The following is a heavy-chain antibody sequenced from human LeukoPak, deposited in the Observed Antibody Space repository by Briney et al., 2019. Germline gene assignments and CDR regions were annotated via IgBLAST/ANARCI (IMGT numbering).Heavy chain of an antibody. V-gene: IGHV3-66*01. D-gene: IGHD6-25*01. Sequence: PGGSLRLSCAASGFTVSNNYMSWVRQAPGKGLEWVSVIYSTGSTHYADSVKGRFTISRDNSKNTLYLQMNSLRAEDTGVYYCARESEGWSIPAACLWGQGTLVTVSP. CDR2: IYSTGST. CDR1: GFTVSNNY. J-gene: IGHJ4*02. CDR3: ARESEGWSIPAACL.